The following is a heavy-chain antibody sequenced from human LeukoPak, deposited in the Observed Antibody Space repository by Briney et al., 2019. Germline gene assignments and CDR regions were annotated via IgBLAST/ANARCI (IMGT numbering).Heavy chain of an antibody. D-gene: IGHD2-15*01. CDR2: INHSGST. CDR1: GGSFSGYY. J-gene: IGHJ5*02. V-gene: IGHV4-34*01. Sequence: SETLSLTCAVYGGSFSGYYWSWIRQPPGKGLEWIGEINHSGSTNYNPSLKSRVTISVDMSKNQFSLKLSSVTAADTAVYYCSRGTSSAPLLSWGQGTLVTGSS. CDR3: SRGTSSAPLLS.